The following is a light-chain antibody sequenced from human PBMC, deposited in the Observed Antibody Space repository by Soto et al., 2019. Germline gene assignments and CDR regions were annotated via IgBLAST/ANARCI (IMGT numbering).Light chain of an antibody. CDR1: SGHSSYA. CDR2: LNSDGSH. CDR3: QTWGTGIHWV. J-gene: IGLJ3*02. V-gene: IGLV4-69*01. Sequence: QAVVTQSPSASASLGASVKLTCTLCSGHSSYAIAWHQQQPEKGPRYLMKLNSDGSHSKGDGIPDRFSGSSSGAERYLTISSLQSEDEADYYCQTWGTGIHWVFGGGTKLTVL.